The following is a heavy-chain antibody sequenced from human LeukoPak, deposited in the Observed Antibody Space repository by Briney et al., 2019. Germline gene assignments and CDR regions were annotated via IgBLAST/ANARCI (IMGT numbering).Heavy chain of an antibody. D-gene: IGHD5-18*01. Sequence: PGRSLRLSCAASGFTFSSYGMHWARQAPGKGLEWVAVISYDGSNKYYADSVKGRFTISRDNSKNTLYLQMNSLRAEDTAVYYCAKDLDTAMTRYYYYGMDVWGQGTTVTVSS. CDR1: GFTFSSYG. CDR2: ISYDGSNK. V-gene: IGHV3-30*18. J-gene: IGHJ6*02. CDR3: AKDLDTAMTRYYYYGMDV.